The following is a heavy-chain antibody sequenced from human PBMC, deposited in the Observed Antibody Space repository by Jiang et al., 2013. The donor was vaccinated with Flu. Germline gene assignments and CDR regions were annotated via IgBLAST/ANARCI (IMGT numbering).Heavy chain of an antibody. Sequence: VMLVESGGGVVQPGRSLRLSCAASGFTFSSYGMHWVRQAPGKGLEWVAVISYDGSNKYYADSVKGRFTISRDNSKNTLYLQMNSLRAEDTAVYYCAKGRWIVVVPAVNDGMDVWGQGTTVTVSS. J-gene: IGHJ6*02. CDR2: ISYDGSNK. V-gene: IGHV3-30*18. CDR1: GFTFSSYG. D-gene: IGHD2-2*01. CDR3: AKGRWIVVVPAVNDGMDV.